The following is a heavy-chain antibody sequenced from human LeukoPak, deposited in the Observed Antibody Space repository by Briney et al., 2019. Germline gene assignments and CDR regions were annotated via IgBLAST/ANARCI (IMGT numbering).Heavy chain of an antibody. V-gene: IGHV1-46*01. CDR1: GYNFISYY. Sequence: PPASVKVSCKASGYNFISYYMHWVRQAPGQGLEWMGIINPSGGSTSYAQKFQDRVTMTRDTSTSTVYMELSSLKSEDTAVYYCAREDVVLVDAVRYYYYGMDVWGQGTTVTVSS. CDR2: INPSGGST. D-gene: IGHD2-8*01. CDR3: AREDVVLVDAVRYYYYGMDV. J-gene: IGHJ6*02.